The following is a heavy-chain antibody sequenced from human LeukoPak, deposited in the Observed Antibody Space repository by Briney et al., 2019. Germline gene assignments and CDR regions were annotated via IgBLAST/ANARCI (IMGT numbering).Heavy chain of an antibody. Sequence: GESLKISCKGSGYSFTTYWIGWVRQMPGKGLELLGAIYPGESDTRYSPSFQGQVTISADRSISTAYLQWSSLKASDTAMYYCARHQYSGTFYNAFDIWGQGTMVTVSS. CDR1: GYSFTTYW. J-gene: IGHJ3*02. CDR2: IYPGESDT. V-gene: IGHV5-51*01. CDR3: ARHQYSGTFYNAFDI. D-gene: IGHD1-26*01.